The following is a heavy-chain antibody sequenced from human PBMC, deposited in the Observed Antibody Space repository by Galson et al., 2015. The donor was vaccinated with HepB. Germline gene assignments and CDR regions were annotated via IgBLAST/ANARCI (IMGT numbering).Heavy chain of an antibody. V-gene: IGHV3-7*01. CDR1: GFTFSSYW. J-gene: IGHJ6*03. D-gene: IGHD2-8*02. CDR2: IKQDGSEK. CDR3: ARSPGVLVVLQASYMDV. Sequence: SLRLSCAASGFTFSSYWMSWVRQAPGKGLEWVANIKQDGSEKYYVDSVKGRFTISRDNAKNSLYLQMNSLRAEDTAVYYCARSPGVLVVLQASYMDVWGKGTTVTVSS.